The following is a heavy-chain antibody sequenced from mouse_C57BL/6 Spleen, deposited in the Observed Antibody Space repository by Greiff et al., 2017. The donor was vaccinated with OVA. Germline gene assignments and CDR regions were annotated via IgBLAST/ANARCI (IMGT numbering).Heavy chain of an antibody. CDR2: IDPETGGT. J-gene: IGHJ2*01. Sequence: QVQLKESGAELVRPGASVTLSCKASGYTFTDYEMHWVKQIPVHGLEWIGAIDPETGGTAYNQKFKGKAILTADKSSSTAYMELRSLTSEDSAVYYCTRLVDYWGQGTTLTVSS. CDR1: GYTFTDYE. V-gene: IGHV1-15*01. CDR3: TRLVDY.